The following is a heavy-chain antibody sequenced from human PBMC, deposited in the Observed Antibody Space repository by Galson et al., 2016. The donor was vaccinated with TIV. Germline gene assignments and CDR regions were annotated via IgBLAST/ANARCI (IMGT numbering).Heavy chain of an antibody. V-gene: IGHV3-53*01. J-gene: IGHJ3*01. CDR3: ARVQESLAAVEAFDV. D-gene: IGHD2-15*01. CDR1: GFAVSSNQ. Sequence: SLRLSCAASGFAVSSNQMNWVRQAPGKGLEWVSTIYSGGTPEYADSVKGRFINSRDTLKNTVSLQMNTLRTEDTAVCFCARVQESLAAVEAFDVWGQGTLVTVSS. CDR2: IYSGGTP.